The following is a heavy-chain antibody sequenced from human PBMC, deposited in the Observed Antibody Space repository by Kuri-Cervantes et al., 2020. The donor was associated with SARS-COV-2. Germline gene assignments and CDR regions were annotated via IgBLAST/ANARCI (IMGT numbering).Heavy chain of an antibody. CDR2: IYYSGST. CDR1: GGSISSYY. CDR3: ARDTPPTYYYYGMDV. V-gene: IGHV4-59*01. J-gene: IGHJ6*02. Sequence: SETLSLTCTVSGGSISSYYWSWIRQPPGKGLEWIGYIYYSGSTNYNPSLKSRATISVDTSKNQFSLKLSSVTAADTAVYYCARDTPPTYYYYGMDVWGQGTTVTVSS.